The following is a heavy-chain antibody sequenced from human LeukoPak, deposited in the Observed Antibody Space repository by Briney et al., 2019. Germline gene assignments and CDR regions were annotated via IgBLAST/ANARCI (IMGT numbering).Heavy chain of an antibody. Sequence: PSETLSLTCTVSGGSVSSGSYYWSWIRQPPGTGLEWIGYIYYSGSTNYNPSLKSRVTISVDTSKNQFSLKLSSVTAADTAVYYCARHPAYYYDSSGYSAFDYWGQGTLVTVSS. CDR1: GGSVSSGSYY. CDR3: ARHPAYYYDSSGYSAFDY. D-gene: IGHD3-22*01. CDR2: IYYSGST. J-gene: IGHJ4*02. V-gene: IGHV4-61*01.